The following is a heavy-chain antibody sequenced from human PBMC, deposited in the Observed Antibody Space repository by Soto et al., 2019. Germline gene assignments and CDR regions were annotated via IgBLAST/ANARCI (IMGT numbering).Heavy chain of an antibody. CDR1: GGSFSGYY. CDR3: ATYIAAAGYFDY. D-gene: IGHD6-13*01. Sequence: SETLSLTCAVYGGSFSGYYWSWIRQPPGKGLEWIGEINHSGSTNYNPSLKSRVTISVDTSKNQFSLKLSSVTAADTAVYYCATYIAAAGYFDYWGQGTLVTVSS. J-gene: IGHJ4*02. CDR2: INHSGST. V-gene: IGHV4-34*01.